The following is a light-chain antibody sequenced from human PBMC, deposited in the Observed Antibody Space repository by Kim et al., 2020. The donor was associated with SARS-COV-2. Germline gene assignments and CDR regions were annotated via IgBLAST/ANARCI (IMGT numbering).Light chain of an antibody. J-gene: IGKJ5*01. CDR3: QQYDHFPIT. CDR1: QDISNY. CDR2: DAS. Sequence: SSVGDRVTITCQASQDISNYLNWYQQRPGKAPKLLIQDASTLETGVPSRFSGVGSATYFTLTINNLQPEDIATYYCQQYDHFPITFGEGTRLEIK. V-gene: IGKV1-33*01.